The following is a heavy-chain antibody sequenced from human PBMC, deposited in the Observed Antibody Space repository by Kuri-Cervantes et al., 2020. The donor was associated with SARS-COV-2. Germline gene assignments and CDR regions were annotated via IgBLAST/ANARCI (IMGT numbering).Heavy chain of an antibody. Sequence: LSLTCAASGFTFSSYAMSWVRQAPGKGLEWVSSISSSSSYIYYADSVKGRFTISRDNSKNTLYLQMNSLRAEDTAVYYCANGLIWGLDYWGQGTLVTVSS. CDR1: GFTFSSYA. CDR2: ISSSSSYI. D-gene: IGHD7-27*01. J-gene: IGHJ4*02. CDR3: ANGLIWGLDY. V-gene: IGHV3-21*01.